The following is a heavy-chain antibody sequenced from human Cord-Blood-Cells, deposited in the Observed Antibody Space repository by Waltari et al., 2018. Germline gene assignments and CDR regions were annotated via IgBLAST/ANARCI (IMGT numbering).Heavy chain of an antibody. CDR2: IDWDDDK. CDR3: ARITGLTGIDY. Sequence: QVTLRESGPALVTPPPTLTLTCTFPGFSLSTTGMCVSWIRQPPGKALEWLALIDWDDDKYYSTSLKTRLTISKDTSKNQVVLTMTNMDPVDTATYYCARITGLTGIDYWGQGTLVTVSS. J-gene: IGHJ4*02. CDR1: GFSLSTTGMC. V-gene: IGHV2-70*01. D-gene: IGHD3-9*01.